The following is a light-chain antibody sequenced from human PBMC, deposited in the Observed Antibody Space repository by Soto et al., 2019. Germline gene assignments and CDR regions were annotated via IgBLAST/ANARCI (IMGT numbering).Light chain of an antibody. J-gene: IGLJ1*01. CDR1: SSDVGGYKY. CDR3: SSYAGSYTFV. Sequence: QSALTQPRSVSGSPGQSVTISCTGTSSDVGGYKYVSWYQQHPGKAPKLMIYDVSKRPSGVPDRFSGSKSGNTASLTISGLQAEDEADYYCSSYAGSYTFVFRNGTTVTVL. CDR2: DVS. V-gene: IGLV2-11*01.